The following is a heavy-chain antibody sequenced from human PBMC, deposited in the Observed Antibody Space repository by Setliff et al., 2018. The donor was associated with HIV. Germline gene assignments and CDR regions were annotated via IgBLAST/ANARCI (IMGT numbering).Heavy chain of an antibody. V-gene: IGHV3-23*01. J-gene: IGHJ6*03. CDR2: ISSSGGST. CDR3: ARDQEHIIVVSATGNMPGYLHYYYMDV. Sequence: PGGSLRLSCAASGFTFSSYAMSWVRQAPGKGLDWVSAISSSGGSTYYADSVKGRFTIARDNSKNTLYLQMNSLRAEDTAVYYCARDQEHIIVVSATGNMPGYLHYYYMDVWGKGSTVTVSS. CDR1: GFTFSSYA. D-gene: IGHD2-2*01.